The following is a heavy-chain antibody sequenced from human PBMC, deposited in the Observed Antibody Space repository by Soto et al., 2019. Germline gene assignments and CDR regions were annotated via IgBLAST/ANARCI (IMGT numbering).Heavy chain of an antibody. V-gene: IGHV5-10-1*01. D-gene: IGHD2-8*01. Sequence: GESLKISCKGSGYSFTSYWISWVRQMPGKGLEWMGRIDPSDSYTKYSPSFQGHVTISTDKSISTAYLQWSSLKASDTAMYYCARHREMVYGMYYSMDVWGQGTTVTVS. CDR2: IDPSDSYT. CDR3: ARHREMVYGMYYSMDV. CDR1: GYSFTSYW. J-gene: IGHJ6*02.